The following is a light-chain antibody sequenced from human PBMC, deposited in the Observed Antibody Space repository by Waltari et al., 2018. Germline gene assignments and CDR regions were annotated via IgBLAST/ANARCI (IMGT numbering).Light chain of an antibody. Sequence: QSALTQPRSVSGSPGQSVTISCTGTSSAVGGYNSVSWYQQHPGKAPKLMIYDVTKRPSGVPDRFSGSKSGNTASLTISGLQAEDEADYYCCSYAGGVVFGGGTKLTVL. CDR1: SSAVGGYNS. V-gene: IGLV2-11*01. CDR3: CSYAGGVV. CDR2: DVT. J-gene: IGLJ2*01.